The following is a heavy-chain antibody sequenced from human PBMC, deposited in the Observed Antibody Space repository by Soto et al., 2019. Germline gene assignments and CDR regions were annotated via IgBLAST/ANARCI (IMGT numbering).Heavy chain of an antibody. CDR2: IGTAGDT. J-gene: IGHJ3*02. CDR3: ARASGSSGYLDDAFDI. Sequence: PGGSLRLSCAASGFTFSSYDMHWVRQATGKGLEWVSAIGTAGDTYYPGSVKGRFTISRENAKNSLYLQMNSLRAEDTAVYYCARASGSSGYLDDAFDIWGQGTMVTVSS. V-gene: IGHV3-13*01. D-gene: IGHD3-22*01. CDR1: GFTFSSYD.